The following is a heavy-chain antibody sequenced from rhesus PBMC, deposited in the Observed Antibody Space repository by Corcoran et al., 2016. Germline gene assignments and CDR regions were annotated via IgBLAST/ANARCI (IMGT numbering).Heavy chain of an antibody. CDR3: ARGCSSTYCSSSRFDV. J-gene: IGHJ5-1*01. Sequence: QLQLQESGPGLVKPSETLSLTCAVSGGSISSSNWWSWIRQPPGKGLEWIGRISGSGGSPRSNPSLKSRVTISTDTSKNQFSLKLSSGTAADTAVYYCARGCSSTYCSSSRFDVWGPGVLVTVSS. CDR2: ISGSGGSP. D-gene: IGHD2-15*01. V-gene: IGHV4-57*01. CDR1: GGSISSSNW.